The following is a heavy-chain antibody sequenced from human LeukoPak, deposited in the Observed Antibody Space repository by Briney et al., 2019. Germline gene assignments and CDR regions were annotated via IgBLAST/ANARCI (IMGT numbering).Heavy chain of an antibody. CDR1: GYSFTSYW. D-gene: IGHD6-13*01. CDR2: IDPSDSYT. CDR3: AGHYPAEDAFDI. V-gene: IGHV5-10-1*01. J-gene: IGHJ3*02. Sequence: GESLKISCKGSGYSFTSYWISWVRQMPGKGLEWMGRIDPSDSYTNYSPSFQGHVTISADKSISTAYLQWSSLKASDTAMYYCAGHYPAEDAFDIWGQGTMVTVSS.